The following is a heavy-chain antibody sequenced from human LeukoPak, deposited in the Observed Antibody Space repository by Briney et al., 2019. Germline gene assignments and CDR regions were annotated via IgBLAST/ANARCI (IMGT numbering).Heavy chain of an antibody. CDR1: GGSISSYY. V-gene: IGHV4-59*08. CDR3: ASTSGID. CDR2: IYYSGSA. J-gene: IGHJ4*02. Sequence: SETLSLTCTVSGGSISSYYLNWIRQPPGKGLEWVGHIYYSGSASYNPSLKSRVTISVDTSKNQFSLRLTSVTAADTAVYYCASTSGIDWGQGTLVTVSS. D-gene: IGHD3-10*01.